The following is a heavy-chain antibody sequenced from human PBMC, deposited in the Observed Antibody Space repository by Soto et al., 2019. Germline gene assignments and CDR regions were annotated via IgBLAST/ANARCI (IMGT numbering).Heavy chain of an antibody. CDR2: IKPDGSVK. V-gene: IGHV3-7*01. J-gene: IGHJ4*02. Sequence: EVQLVESGGGLVQPGGSLRLSCEASGFTFSDYWMSWVRQAPGEGPEWVAIIKPDGSVKQYVDSVQGRFTISRDNAANALFLHMNSLRVDDTAIYYCAKVSRTMSSVWGQGTLVTVSS. D-gene: IGHD3-10*02. CDR1: GFTFSDYW. CDR3: AKVSRTMSSV.